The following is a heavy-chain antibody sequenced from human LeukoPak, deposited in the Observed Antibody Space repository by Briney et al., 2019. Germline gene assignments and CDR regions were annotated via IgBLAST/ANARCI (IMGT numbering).Heavy chain of an antibody. V-gene: IGHV4-39*01. CDR2: IYYSGST. D-gene: IGHD3-16*02. CDR3: ATFRGVIGISRGY. Sequence: SETLSLTCTVSGGSISSSRYYWGWIRQPPGKGLEWIGSIYYSGSTYYNPSLKSRVTISVDTSKNQFSLKLSSVTAADTAVYYCATFRGVIGISRGYWGQGTLVTVSS. CDR1: GGSISSSRYY. J-gene: IGHJ4*02.